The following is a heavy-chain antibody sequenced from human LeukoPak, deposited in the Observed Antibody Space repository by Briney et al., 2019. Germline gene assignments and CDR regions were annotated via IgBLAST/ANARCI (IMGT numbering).Heavy chain of an antibody. J-gene: IGHJ4*02. V-gene: IGHV1-18*01. CDR3: AANLRGSYDFDY. CDR1: GYTFTGFG. Sequence: EASVNVSCTASGYTFTGFGISWVRQAPGQGLEWMGWISAYNGNTNYAQKFQERVTITRDMSTSTAYMELSSLRSEDTAVYYCAANLRGSYDFDYWGQGTLVTVSS. CDR2: ISAYNGNT. D-gene: IGHD1-26*01.